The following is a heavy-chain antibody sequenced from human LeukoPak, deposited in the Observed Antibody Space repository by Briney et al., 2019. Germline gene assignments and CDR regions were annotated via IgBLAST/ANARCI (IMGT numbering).Heavy chain of an antibody. Sequence: ASVKVSCKASGYTFTGYYMHWVRQAPGQGLEWMGRINPNSGGANYAQKFQGRVTMTRDTSISTAYMELSRLRSDDTAVYYCARDQGCSGGSCYRGEYNYWGQGTLVTVSS. V-gene: IGHV1-2*06. J-gene: IGHJ4*02. CDR2: INPNSGGA. CDR3: ARDQGCSGGSCYRGEYNY. D-gene: IGHD2-15*01. CDR1: GYTFTGYY.